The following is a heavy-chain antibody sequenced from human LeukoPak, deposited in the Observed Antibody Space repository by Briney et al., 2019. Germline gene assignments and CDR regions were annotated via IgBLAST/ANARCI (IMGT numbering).Heavy chain of an antibody. CDR3: ATAGDYRFDY. D-gene: IGHD7-27*01. CDR1: GFTFSNYW. Sequence: PGGSLRLSCAASGFTFSNYWVHWVRQAPGKGLLWVSGINPDGSTINYADSVKGRFTISRNNAKNTLYLQMNSLRAEDTAVYYCATAGDYRFDYWGQGTLATVSS. CDR2: INPDGSTI. V-gene: IGHV3-74*01. J-gene: IGHJ4*02.